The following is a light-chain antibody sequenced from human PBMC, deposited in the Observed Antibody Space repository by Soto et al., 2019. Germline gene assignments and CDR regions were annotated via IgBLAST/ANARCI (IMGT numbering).Light chain of an antibody. J-gene: IGKJ5*01. Sequence: EIVLTQSPGTLSLSPGERATLSCRASHSLTSTNLAWYQQKPGQAPKLVIYGASSRATGIPDRFSGSGSGTDFTLTINRLEPEDFAVYYCQQYNNWPPPGTFGQGTRLEIK. V-gene: IGKV3-20*01. CDR3: QQYNNWPPPGT. CDR2: GAS. CDR1: HSLTSTN.